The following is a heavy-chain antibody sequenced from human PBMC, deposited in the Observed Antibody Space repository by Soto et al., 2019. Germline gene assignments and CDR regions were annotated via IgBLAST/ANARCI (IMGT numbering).Heavy chain of an antibody. CDR2: MSGSGGST. J-gene: IGHJ4*02. CDR3: AKVSRYYYDSSGYIDY. V-gene: IGHV3-23*01. CDR1: GFTFSRNA. Sequence: EVQLLESGGGLIQPGGSLRLSCAASGFTFSRNAMSWVRQAPGKGLEWVSVMSGSGGSTYYADSVKGRFTISRDNSKNTLYLQMNSLRAEDTAVYYCAKVSRYYYDSSGYIDYWGQGTLVTVSS. D-gene: IGHD3-22*01.